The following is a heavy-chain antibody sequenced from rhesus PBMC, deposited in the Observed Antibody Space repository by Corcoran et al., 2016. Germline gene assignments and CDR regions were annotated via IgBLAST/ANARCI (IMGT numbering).Heavy chain of an antibody. CDR3: AKAEYCSGIYCYDEYYFDY. CDR1: GFTFSSYW. J-gene: IGHJ4*01. CDR2: INSGGGST. V-gene: IGHV3S42*01. D-gene: IGHD2-27*01. Sequence: EVQLVESGGGLAKPGGSLRLSCAASGFTFSSYWMNWVRQTPGKGLEWISAINSGGGSTYSADSGKGRFTISKDNSKNTLSLQMNSLRAEDTAVYYCAKAEYCSGIYCYDEYYFDYWGQGVLVTVSS.